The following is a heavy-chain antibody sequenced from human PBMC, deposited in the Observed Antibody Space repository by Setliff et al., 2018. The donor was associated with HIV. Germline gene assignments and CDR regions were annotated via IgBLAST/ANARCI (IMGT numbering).Heavy chain of an antibody. J-gene: IGHJ4*02. Sequence: SLRLSCAASGFTFSNAWMSWVRQAPGKGLEWVGRIKSKTDGGTTDYAAPVKGRFTISRDDSKNTLYLQMNSLKIEDTAVYYCTTDEVTMVRGILHFFNYWGQGALVTVSS. CDR2: IKSKTDGGTT. D-gene: IGHD3-10*01. CDR1: GFTFSNAW. V-gene: IGHV3-15*01. CDR3: TTDEVTMVRGILHFFNY.